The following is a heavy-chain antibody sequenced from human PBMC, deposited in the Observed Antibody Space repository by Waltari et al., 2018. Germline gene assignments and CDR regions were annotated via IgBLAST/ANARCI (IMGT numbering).Heavy chain of an antibody. V-gene: IGHV1-2*06. J-gene: IGHJ4*02. Sequence: QVHLVQPGAEGKKPGASVKVSSKASGYASTGYYMHWVRQAPGQGLEWMGRINPNNGDTKYAQKFQGRVTMTRDTSINTAYMEVRNLRSDDTAIYSCATGISSGWSPFDFWGQGTLVTVSS. CDR1: GYASTGYY. CDR2: INPNNGDT. D-gene: IGHD6-13*01. CDR3: ATGISSGWSPFDF.